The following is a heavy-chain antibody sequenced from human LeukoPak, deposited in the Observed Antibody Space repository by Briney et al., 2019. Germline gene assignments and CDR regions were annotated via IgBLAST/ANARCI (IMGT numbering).Heavy chain of an antibody. V-gene: IGHV3-7*03. Sequence: GGSLRLSCAASGFTFSSYWMNWARQAPGKGLEWVASINHNGNVNYYVDSVKGRFTISRDNAKNSLYLQMSNLRAEDTAVYYCAKDGGLWVSAHWGDSWGRGTLVTVSS. CDR2: INHNGNVN. CDR3: AKDGGLWVSAHWGDS. CDR1: GFTFSSYW. J-gene: IGHJ4*02. D-gene: IGHD7-27*01.